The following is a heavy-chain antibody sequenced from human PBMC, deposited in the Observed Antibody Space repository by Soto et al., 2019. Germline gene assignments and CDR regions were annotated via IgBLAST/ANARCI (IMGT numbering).Heavy chain of an antibody. CDR2: IVPIVDTA. J-gene: IGHJ4*02. CDR1: GGTFSSYA. CDR3: VTVVAIPVYPDY. V-gene: IGHV1-69*12. Sequence: QVQLVQSGAEVRQPASSVKVSCKTSGGTFSSYAISWVRQAPGQGLEWMGGIVPIVDTATYAQKFQGRVTITADELTSTSYMELSRLSSDDTAVYYCVTVVAIPVYPDYWGQGTLVPVSS. D-gene: IGHD2-15*01.